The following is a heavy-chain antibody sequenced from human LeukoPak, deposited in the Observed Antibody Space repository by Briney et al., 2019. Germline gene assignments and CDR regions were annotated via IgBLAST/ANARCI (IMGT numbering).Heavy chain of an antibody. CDR1: GFTFSSYG. CDR2: ISYDGSNK. J-gene: IGHJ4*02. CDR3: AKFSSSPPDY. V-gene: IGHV3-30*18. Sequence: GRSLRLSCAASGFTFSSYGMHWVRQAPGKGLEWVAVISYDGSNKYYADSVKGRFTISRDNSKNTLYLQMNSLRAEDTAVYYCAKFSSSPPDYWGQGTLVTAPS. D-gene: IGHD6-13*01.